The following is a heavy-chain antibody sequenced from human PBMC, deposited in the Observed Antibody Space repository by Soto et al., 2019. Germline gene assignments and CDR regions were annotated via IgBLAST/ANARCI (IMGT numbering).Heavy chain of an antibody. D-gene: IGHD7-27*01. CDR3: TRANWYSEY. CDR2: IYYNGNT. Sequence: QVQLQESGPGLVKPSETLSLTCTVSGGSIRNHYWSWIRQPPGKGLEWIGYIYYNGNTNYNPSLKSRVTMSGDTSRNQISLKLTTVTAADTAVYYCTRANWYSEYWGQGTLVTVSS. J-gene: IGHJ4*02. CDR1: GGSIRNHY. V-gene: IGHV4-59*11.